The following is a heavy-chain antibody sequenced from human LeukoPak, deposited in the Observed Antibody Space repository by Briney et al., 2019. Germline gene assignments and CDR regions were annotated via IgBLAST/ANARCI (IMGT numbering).Heavy chain of an antibody. CDR2: TYNRGNT. CDR1: GDSVNSATFY. V-gene: IGHV4-61*01. J-gene: IGHJ3*02. Sequence: SETLSLTCTVSGDSVNSATFYWAWIRQSPGKGLELIGYTYNRGNTYYNPSLNSRVTISVDTSKNQFSLKLRSVTAADSAVYYCARDFWAATGAFEIWGQGASVAVSS. CDR3: ARDFWAATGAFEI. D-gene: IGHD3/OR15-3a*01.